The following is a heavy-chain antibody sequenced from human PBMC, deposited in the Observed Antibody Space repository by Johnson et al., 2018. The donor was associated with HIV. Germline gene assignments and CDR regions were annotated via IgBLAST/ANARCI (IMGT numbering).Heavy chain of an antibody. V-gene: IGHV3-30*04. CDR1: GFTFSSYA. CDR3: AREEKDNSRSASHDAFDF. D-gene: IGHD2/OR15-2a*01. J-gene: IGHJ3*01. CDR2: ISYDGSNK. Sequence: QMQLVESGGGVVQPGRSLRLSCAASGFTFSSYAMHWVRQAPGKGLEWVAVISYDGSNKYYADSVKGRFTISRDNAKNSRYLQMNSRRAEDTALYYCAREEKDNSRSASHDAFDFWGQGTMVTVSS.